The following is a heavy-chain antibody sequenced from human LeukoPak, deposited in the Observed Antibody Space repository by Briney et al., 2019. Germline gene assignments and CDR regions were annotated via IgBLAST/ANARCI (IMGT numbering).Heavy chain of an antibody. D-gene: IGHD1-1*01. Sequence: LGESLKISCKGSGYSFTSYWIGWVRQLPGKGLEWMGIIYPGDSDTRYSPSFQGQVTISADKSISTAYLQWSSLKASDTAMYYCARHIKNWNLGYYFDYWGQGTLVTVSS. CDR2: IYPGDSDT. V-gene: IGHV5-51*01. CDR1: GYSFTSYW. CDR3: ARHIKNWNLGYYFDY. J-gene: IGHJ4*02.